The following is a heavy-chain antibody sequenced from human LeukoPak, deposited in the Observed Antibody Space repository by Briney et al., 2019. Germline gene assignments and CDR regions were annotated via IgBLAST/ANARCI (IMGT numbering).Heavy chain of an antibody. D-gene: IGHD1-20*01. CDR1: GGSISSGGYY. V-gene: IGHV4-31*03. J-gene: IGHJ3*02. CDR2: IYYSGST. CDR3: ARESITGTLPFDI. Sequence: SETLSLTCTVSGGSISSGGYYWSWIRQHPGKGLEWIGYIYYSGSTYYNPSLKSRVTISVDTSKNQFSLKLSSVTAADTAVYYCARESITGTLPFDIWGQGTMVTVSS.